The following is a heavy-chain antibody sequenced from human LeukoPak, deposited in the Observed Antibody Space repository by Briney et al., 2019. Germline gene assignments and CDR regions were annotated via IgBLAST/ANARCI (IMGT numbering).Heavy chain of an antibody. V-gene: IGHV3-23*01. J-gene: IGHJ4*02. CDR3: AKDPIVGAPGHFDC. CDR1: GFTFNSYA. CDR2: ISGSGGST. Sequence: PGGSLRLSCAASGFTFNSYAMSWVRLAPGKGLEWVSAISGSGGSTDYADSVKGRFAISRDNSKNTVYLQMNGLRAEDTAIYYCAKDPIVGAPGHFDCWGQGTLVTVSS. D-gene: IGHD1-26*01.